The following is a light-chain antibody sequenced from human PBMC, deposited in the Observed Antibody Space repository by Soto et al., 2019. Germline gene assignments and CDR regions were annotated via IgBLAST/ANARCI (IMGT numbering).Light chain of an antibody. J-gene: IGKJ1*01. CDR3: QQYGTSPRT. Sequence: MIMTQSPATLSVSPGARSPPSCRASQTMSSNYLAGYKQKPGQAPRVIIYGASSRATGIPDRFSGSGSGTEFSLTISRLETEDVAVYYCQQYGTSPRTFGQGTKVDIK. V-gene: IGKV3-20*01. CDR2: GAS. CDR1: QTMSSNY.